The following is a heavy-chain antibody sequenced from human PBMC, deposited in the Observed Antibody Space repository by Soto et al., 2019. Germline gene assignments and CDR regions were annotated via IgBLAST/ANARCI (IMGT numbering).Heavy chain of an antibody. V-gene: IGHV1-18*01. CDR2: ISAYNGNT. J-gene: IGHJ4*02. D-gene: IGHD3-22*01. Sequence: QVQLVQSGAEVKKPGASVKVSCKASGYTFTSYGISWVRQAPGQGLERMGWISAYNGNTNYAQKFQGRVTMTTDTSTITAYMELTSLRADATAVYYCARGIGGYYSLSFDYRGQGTLVTVSS. CDR1: GYTFTSYG. CDR3: ARGIGGYYSLSFDY.